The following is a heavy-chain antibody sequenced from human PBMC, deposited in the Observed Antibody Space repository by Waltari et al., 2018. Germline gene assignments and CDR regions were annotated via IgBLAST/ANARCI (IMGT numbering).Heavy chain of an antibody. CDR3: ARTMGEGYYFDY. Sequence: QVQLQQWGAGLLKPSETLSLTCAVYGGSFSGYYWSWIRQPPGKGLEWIGEIKHSGSTNYNPSLKSRVTISVDTSKKQFSLKLSSVTAADTAVYYCARTMGEGYYFDYWGQGTLVTVSS. D-gene: IGHD3-16*01. J-gene: IGHJ4*02. CDR1: GGSFSGYY. V-gene: IGHV4-34*01. CDR2: IKHSGST.